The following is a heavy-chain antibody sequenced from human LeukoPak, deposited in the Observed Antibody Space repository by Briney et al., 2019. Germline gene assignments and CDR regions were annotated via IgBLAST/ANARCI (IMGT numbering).Heavy chain of an antibody. J-gene: IGHJ4*02. Sequence: PSETLSLTCTVSGGSISSSSYYWGWIRQPPGKGLEWIGSIYYSGCTYYNPSLKSRVTISVDTSKSQFSLKLSSVTAADTAVYCCARLKRGGYVEYYFDYWGQGTLVTVSS. CDR2: IYYSGCT. D-gene: IGHD5-12*01. CDR1: GGSISSSSYY. V-gene: IGHV4-39*01. CDR3: ARLKRGGYVEYYFDY.